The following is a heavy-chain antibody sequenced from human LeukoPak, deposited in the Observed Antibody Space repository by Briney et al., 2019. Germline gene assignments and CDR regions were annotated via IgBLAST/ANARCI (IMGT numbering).Heavy chain of an antibody. CDR3: ATDIAAAGSLDY. V-gene: IGHV1-24*01. CDR2: FDPEDGET. J-gene: IGHJ4*02. CDR1: GYTLTELS. Sequence: ASVKVSCMVSGYTLTELSMYWVRQAPGKGLEWMGGFDPEDGETIYAQKFQGRVTMTEDTSTDTAYMELSSLRSEDTAVYYCATDIAAAGSLDYWGQGTLVPVSS. D-gene: IGHD6-13*01.